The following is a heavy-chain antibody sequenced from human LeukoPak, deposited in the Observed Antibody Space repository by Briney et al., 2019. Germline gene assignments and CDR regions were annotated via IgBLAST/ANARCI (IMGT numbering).Heavy chain of an antibody. CDR1: GVSISSYS. D-gene: IGHD3-10*01. J-gene: IGHJ6*03. CDR3: ARGGSGSSRYYYYMDV. CDR2: IYYSGSA. Sequence: SETLSLTCTVSGVSISSYSWSWIRQPPGKGLEWIGYIYYSGSANYNPSIKSRVTMSVDTSKNQFSLKLSSVTAADTAVYYCARGGSGSSRYYYYMDVWGKGTTVTVSS. V-gene: IGHV4-59*12.